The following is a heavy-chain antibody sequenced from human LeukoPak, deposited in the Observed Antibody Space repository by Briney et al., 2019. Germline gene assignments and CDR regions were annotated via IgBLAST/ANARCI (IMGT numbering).Heavy chain of an antibody. CDR1: GGSFSGYY. CDR2: INHSGST. CDR3: ARGPPQDAFDI. J-gene: IGHJ3*02. V-gene: IGHV4-34*01. Sequence: PSETLSLTCAVYGGSFSGYYWSWIRQPPGKGLEWIGEINHSGSTNYNPSLKSRVTISVDPSKNQFSLKLSSVTAADTAVYYCARGPPQDAFDIWGQGTMVTVSS.